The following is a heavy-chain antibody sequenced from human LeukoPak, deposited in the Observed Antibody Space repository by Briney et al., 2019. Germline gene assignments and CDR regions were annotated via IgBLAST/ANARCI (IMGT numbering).Heavy chain of an antibody. D-gene: IGHD5-18*01. CDR2: VFDSGRT. V-gene: IGHV4-59*11. CDR3: TTIKRGNIFGYFDF. Sequence: PSETLSLTCTVSGGSMTTHHWNWIRQTPGKGLEWIGYVFDSGRTKEDPSLKSRVTLSADTSKNQLSLRLSSVTAADTAVYYCTTIKRGNIFGYFDFWGQGILVTVSS. J-gene: IGHJ4*02. CDR1: GGSMTTHH.